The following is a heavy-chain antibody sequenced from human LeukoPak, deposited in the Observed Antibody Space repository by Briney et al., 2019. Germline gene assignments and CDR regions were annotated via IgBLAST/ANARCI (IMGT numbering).Heavy chain of an antibody. CDR2: INHSGST. J-gene: IGHJ4*02. V-gene: IGHV4-34*01. CDR3: ARTRYYYNSRSYGAPYYFDY. D-gene: IGHD3-10*01. CDR1: GGSFSGYY. Sequence: SETLSLTCAVYGGSFSGYYWSWIRQPPGKGLEWIGEINHSGSTNYNPSLKSRITISVDTSKNQFSLKLSSVTAADTAVYYCARTRYYYNSRSYGAPYYFDYWGQGTLVTVSS.